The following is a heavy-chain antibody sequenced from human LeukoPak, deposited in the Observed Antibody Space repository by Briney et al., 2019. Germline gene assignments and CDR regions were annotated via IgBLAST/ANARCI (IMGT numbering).Heavy chain of an antibody. CDR2: IYYSGST. D-gene: IGHD4-17*01. Sequence: PSETLSLTCTVSGGSISSSSYYWGWIRQPPGKGLEWIGSIYYSGSTSYNPSLKSRVTISVDTSRNQFSLKLSSVTAADTAVYYCASMSDYGATKGWFDPWGQGTLVTVSS. CDR1: GGSISSSSYY. V-gene: IGHV4-39*01. J-gene: IGHJ5*02. CDR3: ASMSDYGATKGWFDP.